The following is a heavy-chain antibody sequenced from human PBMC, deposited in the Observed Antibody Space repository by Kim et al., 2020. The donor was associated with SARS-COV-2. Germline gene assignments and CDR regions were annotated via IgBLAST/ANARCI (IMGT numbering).Heavy chain of an antibody. CDR1: GFTFYTYT. CDR2: IGNTGGTT. D-gene: IGHD5-12*01. J-gene: IGHJ4*02. V-gene: IGHV3-23*01. Sequence: GGSLRLSCAASGFTFYTYTMSWVRQAPGKGLEWVSTIGNTGGTTYYADSVKGRFTVSRDNSKNTLFLQITGLRVDDTAVYYCLKGGVDGDYWGQGTLVTVSS. CDR3: LKGGVDGDY.